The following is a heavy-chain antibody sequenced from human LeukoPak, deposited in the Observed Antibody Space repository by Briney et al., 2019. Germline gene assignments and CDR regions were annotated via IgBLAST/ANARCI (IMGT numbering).Heavy chain of an antibody. CDR2: IYHSGST. D-gene: IGHD3-3*01. J-gene: IGHJ4*02. CDR1: GYSISSGYY. Sequence: SETLSLTCTVSGYSISSGYYWGWIRQPPGKGLEWIGSIYHSGSTYYNPSLKSRVTISVDTSKNQFSLKLSSVTAADTAVYYCARWKQSRFWSGSPYYFDYWGQGTLVTVSS. CDR3: ARWKQSRFWSGSPYYFDY. V-gene: IGHV4-38-2*02.